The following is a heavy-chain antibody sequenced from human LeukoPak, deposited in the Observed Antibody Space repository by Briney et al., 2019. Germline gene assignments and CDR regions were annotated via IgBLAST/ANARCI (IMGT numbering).Heavy chain of an antibody. CDR1: GYTFTSYG. J-gene: IGHJ5*02. D-gene: IGHD6-13*01. Sequence: ASVKVSCKASGYTFTSYGISWVRQASGQGLEWMGWISAYNGNTNYAQKLQGRVTMTTDTSTSTAYMELRSLRSDDTAVYYCAREHYSSSWYWFDPWGQGTLVTVSS. CDR2: ISAYNGNT. V-gene: IGHV1-18*01. CDR3: AREHYSSSWYWFDP.